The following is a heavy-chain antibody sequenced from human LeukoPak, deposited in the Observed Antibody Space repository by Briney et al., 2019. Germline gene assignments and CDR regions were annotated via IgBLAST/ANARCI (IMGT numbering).Heavy chain of an antibody. CDR3: ARDREGDYIWGSYRPDWFDP. Sequence: PGGSLRLSCAASGFTFSGYTMNRVRQAPGKGLEWVSSISSSSYIYYADSVKGRFTISRDNAKNSLYLQMNSLRAEDTAVYYCARDREGDYIWGSYRPDWFDPWGQGTLVTVSS. CDR1: GFTFSGYT. V-gene: IGHV3-21*01. D-gene: IGHD3-16*02. J-gene: IGHJ5*02. CDR2: ISSSSYI.